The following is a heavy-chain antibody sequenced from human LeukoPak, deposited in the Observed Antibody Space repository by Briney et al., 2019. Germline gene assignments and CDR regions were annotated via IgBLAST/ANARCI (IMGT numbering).Heavy chain of an antibody. CDR1: GFTFSSYG. V-gene: IGHV3-33*01. CDR3: ARELTIAAAGLVDY. D-gene: IGHD6-13*01. Sequence: GGSLRLSCAASGFTFSSYGMHWVRQAPGKGLEWVAVIWYDGSNKYYADSVKGRFTISRDNSKNTLYLQMNSLRAEDTAVYYCARELTIAAAGLVDYWGQGTLVTVSS. CDR2: IWYDGSNK. J-gene: IGHJ4*02.